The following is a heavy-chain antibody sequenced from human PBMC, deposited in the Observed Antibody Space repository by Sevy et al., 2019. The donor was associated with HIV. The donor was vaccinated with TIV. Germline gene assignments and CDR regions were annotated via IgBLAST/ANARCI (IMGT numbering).Heavy chain of an antibody. J-gene: IGHJ5*02. CDR2: ISGSGGST. CDR1: GFTFSSYA. CDR3: AKAQDIVVVPAADNWFDP. V-gene: IGHV3-23*01. D-gene: IGHD2-2*01. Sequence: GGSLRLSCAASGFTFSSYAMNWVRQAPGKGLEWVSAISGSGGSTYYADSVKGRFTISRDNSKNTLYLQMNSLRAEDTAVYYCAKAQDIVVVPAADNWFDPWGQRTLVTVSS.